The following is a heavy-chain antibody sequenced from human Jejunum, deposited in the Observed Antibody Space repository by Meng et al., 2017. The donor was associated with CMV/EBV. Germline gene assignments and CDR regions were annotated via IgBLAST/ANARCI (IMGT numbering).Heavy chain of an antibody. CDR2: IIAIFKTP. CDR1: GGSVNNYA. V-gene: IGHV1-69*12. CDR3: ARGFLNGYQPFDY. Sequence: QVQLMESGAEVKEPGSSMKVSCKSSGGSVNNYAFNWVRQAPGQGLEWMGGIIAIFKTPNYAQKFQGRLTITADESTGTSYMELTSLTSEDTAVYYCARGFLNGYQPFDYWGQGTLVTVSS. J-gene: IGHJ4*02. D-gene: IGHD5-24*01.